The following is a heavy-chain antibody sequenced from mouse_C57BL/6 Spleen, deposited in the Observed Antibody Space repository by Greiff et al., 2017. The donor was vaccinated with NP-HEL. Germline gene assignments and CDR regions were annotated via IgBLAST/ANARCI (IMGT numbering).Heavy chain of an antibody. V-gene: IGHV1-69*01. J-gene: IGHJ4*01. CDR2: IDPSDSYP. D-gene: IGHD1-1*01. CDR1: GYTFTSYW. Sequence: QVQLQQPGAELVMPGASVKLSCKASGYTFTSYWMHWVKQRPGQGLEWIGEIDPSDSYPNYNQKFNGKSTLTVDKSSSTAYMQLSSLTSEDSAVYYCARSLITTVVPMDYWGQGTSVTVSS. CDR3: ARSLITTVVPMDY.